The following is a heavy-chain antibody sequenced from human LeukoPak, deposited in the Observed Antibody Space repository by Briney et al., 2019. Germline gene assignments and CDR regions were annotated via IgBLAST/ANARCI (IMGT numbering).Heavy chain of an antibody. Sequence: GGSLRLSCAASGFTFSSYSMNWVRQAPGKGLEWVSSISSSSSYIYYAASVKGRFTISRDNAKNSLYLQMNSLRAEDTAVYYCARVLLRCSGGSCYGYWGQGTLVTVSS. CDR1: GFTFSSYS. CDR3: ARVLLRCSGGSCYGY. CDR2: ISSSSSYI. J-gene: IGHJ4*02. D-gene: IGHD2-15*01. V-gene: IGHV3-21*01.